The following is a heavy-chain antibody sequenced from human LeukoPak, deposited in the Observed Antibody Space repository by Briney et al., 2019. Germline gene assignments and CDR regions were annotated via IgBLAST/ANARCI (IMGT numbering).Heavy chain of an antibody. CDR3: ARHGTISSESYFDY. J-gene: IGHJ4*02. V-gene: IGHV4-59*08. CDR2: IHNSGRT. CDR1: GGSVSSYY. Sequence: PSETLSLTCSVSGGSVSSYYWGWIRQSPGKGLEWIGYIHNSGRTNYNPSLKSRVTGFVDTSKNQVSLRLSSVTAADTAVYYCARHGTISSESYFDYWGQGALVTVSS. D-gene: IGHD1-14*01.